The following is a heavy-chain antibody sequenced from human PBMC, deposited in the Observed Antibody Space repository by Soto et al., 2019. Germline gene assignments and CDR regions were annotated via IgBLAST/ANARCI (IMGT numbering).Heavy chain of an antibody. D-gene: IGHD2-8*01. CDR1: GGSISSGGYY. J-gene: IGHJ5*02. CDR2: IYYSGST. Sequence: QVQLQESGPGLVKPSQTLSLTCTVSGGSISSGGYYWSWIRQHPGKGLEWIGYIYYSGSTYYNPSLKSRVTLSVATSKNQFSLKLSSVTAADTAVYYCARMVSPAQFDPWGQGTLVTVSS. CDR3: ARMVSPAQFDP. V-gene: IGHV4-31*03.